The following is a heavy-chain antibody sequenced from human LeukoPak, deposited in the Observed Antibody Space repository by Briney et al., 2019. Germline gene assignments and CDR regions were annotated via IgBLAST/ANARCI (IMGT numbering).Heavy chain of an antibody. CDR1: GGSISSSTYY. J-gene: IGHJ4*02. D-gene: IGHD2-15*01. CDR2: INYSGNT. V-gene: IGHV4-39*01. Sequence: SQTLSLTCTVSGGSISSSTYYWGWFRQPPGKGLEWIAYINYSGNTYYDPSLKSRVTISVDTSRNQFSLTLTSVTASDTAVYYCARHKTYSSVFDSWGQGTLVTVSS. CDR3: ARHKTYSSVFDS.